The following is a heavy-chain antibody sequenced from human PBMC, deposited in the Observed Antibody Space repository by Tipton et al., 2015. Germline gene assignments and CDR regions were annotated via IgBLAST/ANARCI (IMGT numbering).Heavy chain of an antibody. D-gene: IGHD3-10*01. V-gene: IGHV1-46*01. J-gene: IGHJ4*02. CDR3: ARGWFGESLNSGDY. CDR2: INPSYNNA. CDR1: GYTFTGYY. Sequence: QLVQSGAEVKKPGASVKLSCETSGYTFTGYYMHWVRQAPGQGLEWMGVINPSYNNATYAQKFEGRVSMTRDTSTRTLYMELSSLRSDDTAVYYCARGWFGESLNSGDYWGQGTLVTVSS.